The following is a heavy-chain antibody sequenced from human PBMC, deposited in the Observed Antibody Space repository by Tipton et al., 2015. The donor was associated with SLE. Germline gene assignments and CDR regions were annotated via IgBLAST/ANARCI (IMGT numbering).Heavy chain of an antibody. CDR1: GGSISSYY. Sequence: TLSLTCTVSGGSISSYYWSWIRQPPGKGLEWIGYIYYSGSTNYNPSLKSRVTISVDTSKNQFSLKLSSVAAADTAVYYCAGRPRATVTKALDYWGQGTLVTVSS. CDR2: IYYSGST. CDR3: AGRPRATVTKALDY. D-gene: IGHD4-17*01. V-gene: IGHV4-59*01. J-gene: IGHJ4*02.